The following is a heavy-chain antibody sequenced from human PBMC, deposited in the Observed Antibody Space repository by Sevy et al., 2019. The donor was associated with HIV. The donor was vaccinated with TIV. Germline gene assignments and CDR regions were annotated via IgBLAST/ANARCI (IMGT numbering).Heavy chain of an antibody. V-gene: IGHV5-51*01. D-gene: IGHD3-10*01. J-gene: IGHJ6*02. CDR1: GYDFTTYW. CDR2: IYPGDSDT. Sequence: GEPLKISCKASGYDFTTYWIGWVRQVPGKGLEWMGIIYPGDSDTIYSPSFQGQVTISVDKSITTAHLQWSSLKASDTAMYYCARGARGTLPSYYYYTLNVWGQGTTVTVSS. CDR3: ARGARGTLPSYYYYTLNV.